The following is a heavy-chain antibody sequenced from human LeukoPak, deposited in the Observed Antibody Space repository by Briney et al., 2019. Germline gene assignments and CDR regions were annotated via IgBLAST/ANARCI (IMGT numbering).Heavy chain of an antibody. D-gene: IGHD6-19*01. V-gene: IGHV5-51*01. CDR3: ARSSSGWYGLKAFDI. Sequence: GESLKISCKGSGYSFTSYWIGWVRQMPGKGLEWMGPIYPGDSDTRYSPSFQGQVTISADKSISTAYLQWSSLKASDTAMYYCARSSSGWYGLKAFDIWGQGTMVTVSS. CDR1: GYSFTSYW. CDR2: IYPGDSDT. J-gene: IGHJ3*02.